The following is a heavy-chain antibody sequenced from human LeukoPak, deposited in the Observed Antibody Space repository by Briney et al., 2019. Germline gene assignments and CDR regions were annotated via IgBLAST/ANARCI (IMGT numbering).Heavy chain of an antibody. CDR3: AILSMDTSVASPFVF. J-gene: IGHJ4*02. CDR2: IYPGDSDI. CDR1: GYSFTTHW. Sequence: GESLKISCEGSGYSFTTHWIGWVRQMPGKGLEWMGIIYPGDSDIRLSPSFQGQVTISVDKSISTAYLQWSSLKASDTAMYYCAILSMDTSVASPFVFWGQGALVTVSS. D-gene: IGHD5-18*01. V-gene: IGHV5-51*01.